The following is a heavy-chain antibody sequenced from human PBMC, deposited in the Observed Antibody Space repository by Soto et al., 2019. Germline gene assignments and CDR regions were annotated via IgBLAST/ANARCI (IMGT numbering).Heavy chain of an antibody. J-gene: IGHJ4*02. CDR1: GGSISSYY. Sequence: SETLSLTCTASGGSISSYYWSWIRQPPGKGLEWIGYIYYSGSTNYNPSLKSRVTISVDTSKNQFSLKLSSVTAADTAVYYCARSFYYDSSGYYYFDYWGQGTLVTVSS. D-gene: IGHD3-22*01. CDR3: ARSFYYDSSGYYYFDY. V-gene: IGHV4-59*01. CDR2: IYYSGST.